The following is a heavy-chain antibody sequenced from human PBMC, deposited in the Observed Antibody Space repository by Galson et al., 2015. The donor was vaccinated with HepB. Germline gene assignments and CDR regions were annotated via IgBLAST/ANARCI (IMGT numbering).Heavy chain of an antibody. CDR2: IKGKTGGMTT. D-gene: IGHD3-22*01. CDR3: TTVVYYYDRSGSPRAGY. J-gene: IGHJ4*02. V-gene: IGHV3-15*01. Sequence: SVKVSCAASGFTLTNSWMSWVRQAPGQGLEWVGRIKGKTGGMTTDYAAPVKGKFTISRADTKNTLYLQINSLKTEGTAVYYCTTVVYYYDRSGSPRAGYWGQGTLVTVSS. CDR1: GFTLTNSW.